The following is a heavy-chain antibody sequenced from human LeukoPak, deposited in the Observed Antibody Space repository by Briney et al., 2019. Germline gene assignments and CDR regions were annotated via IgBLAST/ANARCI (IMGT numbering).Heavy chain of an antibody. V-gene: IGHV4-31*03. D-gene: IGHD3-22*01. CDR3: ARGDYYDSSAIAVQH. CDR1: GGSISSGGYY. Sequence: SQTLSLTCTVSGGSISSGGYYWSWIRQHPGTGLEWIGYIYYSGSTYYNPSLKSRVTISVDTSKNQFSLKLSSVTAADTAVYYCARGDYYDSSAIAVQHWGQGTLVTVSS. CDR2: IYYSGST. J-gene: IGHJ1*01.